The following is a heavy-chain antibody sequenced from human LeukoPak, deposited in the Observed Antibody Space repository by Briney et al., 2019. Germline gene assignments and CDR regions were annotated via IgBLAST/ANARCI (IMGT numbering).Heavy chain of an antibody. CDR1: GFTFSSYS. D-gene: IGHD6-13*01. CDR3: AKEWDIAAAGTAPYFDY. J-gene: IGHJ4*02. Sequence: GGSLRLSCAASGFTFSSYSMNWVRQAPGKGLEWVSSISSSSSYIYYADSVKGRFTISRDNAKNSLYLQMNSLRAEDTAVYYCAKEWDIAAAGTAPYFDYWGQGTLVTVSS. CDR2: ISSSSSYI. V-gene: IGHV3-21*01.